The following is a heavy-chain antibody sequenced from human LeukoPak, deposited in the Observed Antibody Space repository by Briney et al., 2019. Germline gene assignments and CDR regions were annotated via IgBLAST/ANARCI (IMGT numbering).Heavy chain of an antibody. V-gene: IGHV4-34*01. Sequence: PSETLSLTCAVYGGSFSGYYRSWIRQPPGKGLEWIGEINHSGSSIYNPSLKSRVTISVDTWKNQFSLRLSSVTAADTAVYYCARGRWEPRFDPWGQGTLVTVSS. J-gene: IGHJ5*02. CDR2: INHSGSS. CDR1: GGSFSGYY. CDR3: ARGRWEPRFDP. D-gene: IGHD1-26*01.